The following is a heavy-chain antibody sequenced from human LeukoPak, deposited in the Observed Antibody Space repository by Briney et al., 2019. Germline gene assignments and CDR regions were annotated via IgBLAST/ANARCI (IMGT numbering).Heavy chain of an antibody. CDR3: ARSLHYYDSSGLDY. V-gene: IGHV4-59*01. J-gene: IGHJ4*02. CDR1: GGSISSYY. D-gene: IGHD3-22*01. Sequence: SETLSLTCTVSGGSISSYYWSWIRQPPGKGLEWIGYIYYSGSTNYNPSLKSRVTISVDTSKNQFSLKLSSVTAVDTAVYYCARSLHYYDSSGLDYWGQGTLVTVSS. CDR2: IYYSGST.